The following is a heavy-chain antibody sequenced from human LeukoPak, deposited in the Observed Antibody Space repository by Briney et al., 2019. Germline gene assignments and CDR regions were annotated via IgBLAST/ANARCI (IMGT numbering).Heavy chain of an antibody. CDR2: VHYSRNT. J-gene: IGHJ5*02. CDR1: GGSISTYY. Sequence: SETLSLTCTVSGGSISTYYWSWIRQPPGKGLEWIGHVHYSRNTNSNPSLKSRVTMSVDTSKNQFSLRLNSVTAADTAVYFCAGDTFYSDTGSFEDWFDPWGQGTLVTVSS. D-gene: IGHD3-10*01. CDR3: AGDTFYSDTGSFEDWFDP. V-gene: IGHV4-59*03.